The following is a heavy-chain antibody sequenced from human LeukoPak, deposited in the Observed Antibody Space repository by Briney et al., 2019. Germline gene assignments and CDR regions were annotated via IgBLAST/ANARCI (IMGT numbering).Heavy chain of an antibody. CDR1: GFTFTNAW. Sequence: GGSLRLSCAASGFTFTNAWMTWVRQAPGKGLEWVAVISYDGSNKYYADSVKGRFTISRDNAKNSLYLQMNSLRAEDTAVYYCARTHYYGSGSYKIWGQGTLVTVPS. D-gene: IGHD3-10*01. CDR3: ARTHYYGSGSYKI. J-gene: IGHJ4*02. V-gene: IGHV3-30-3*01. CDR2: ISYDGSNK.